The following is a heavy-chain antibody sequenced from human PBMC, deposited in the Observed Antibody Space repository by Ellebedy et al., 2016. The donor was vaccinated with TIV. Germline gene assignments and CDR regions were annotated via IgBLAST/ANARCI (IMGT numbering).Heavy chain of an antibody. CDR3: ASLDVAVANWFDP. V-gene: IGHV4-59*04. CDR1: GGSISTYY. D-gene: IGHD3-10*02. J-gene: IGHJ5*02. Sequence: MPSETLSLTCTVSGGSISTYYWSWIRQPPGQGLEWIGYIYYSGYTEYNPSLKSRVIISADTSKNLFSLRLSSVTAADTAVYYCASLDVAVANWFDPWGHGTLVTVSS. CDR2: IYYSGYT.